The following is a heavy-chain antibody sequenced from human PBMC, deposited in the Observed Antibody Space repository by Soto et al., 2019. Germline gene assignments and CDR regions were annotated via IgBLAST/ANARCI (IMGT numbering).Heavy chain of an antibody. CDR2: MNAYSGNT. CDR1: GYTFTSYD. CDR3: SRERRRGCDP. Sequence: QVQLVQSGAEVKKPGASVKVSCKASGYTFTSYDINWVRQATGQGLEWMGWMNAYSGNTAYAQKIQGRVTMTRNTTITTADIELRSRRSEDTTVLYCSRERRRGCDPWGQGTLVTVSS. V-gene: IGHV1-8*01. D-gene: IGHD1-26*01. J-gene: IGHJ5*02.